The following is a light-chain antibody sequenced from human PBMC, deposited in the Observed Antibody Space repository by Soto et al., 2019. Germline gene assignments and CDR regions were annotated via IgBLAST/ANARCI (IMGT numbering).Light chain of an antibody. CDR2: GAS. CDR1: QSVSNSY. Sequence: EIVLTQSPGTLSLSPGERATLSCRASQSVSNSYFAWYQQKPGQAPRLLIYGASSRATGIPDRFSGAGSGTEFTLTITSLHSEDFAVYYCQQYDNWPITFGQGTRLEI. J-gene: IGKJ5*01. V-gene: IGKV3-20*01. CDR3: QQYDNWPIT.